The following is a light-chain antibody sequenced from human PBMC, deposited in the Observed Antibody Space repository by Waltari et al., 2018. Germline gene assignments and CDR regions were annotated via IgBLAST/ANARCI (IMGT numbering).Light chain of an antibody. CDR1: QSVSRTF. Sequence: ELVLTQSPGTLSLSPGDRATLSCRASQSVSRTFAWYQQKPGQAPRLLIYGASTRATGIPDRFSGGGSGTDFSLTISRLEPEDFAVYYCQHYVRLPATFGQGTKVEIK. CDR2: GAS. J-gene: IGKJ1*01. CDR3: QHYVRLPAT. V-gene: IGKV3-20*01.